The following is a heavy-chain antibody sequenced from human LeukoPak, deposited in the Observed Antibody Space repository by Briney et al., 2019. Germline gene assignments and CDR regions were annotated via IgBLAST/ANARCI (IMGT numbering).Heavy chain of an antibody. V-gene: IGHV4-59*08. CDR2: IYYSGST. D-gene: IGHD7-27*01. CDR1: GGSISSYY. CDR3: ARQRDWGFGXXXDY. J-gene: IGHJ4*02. Sequence: SETLSLTCTVSGGSISSYYWSWIRQPPGKGLEWIGYIYYSGSTNYNPSLKSRVTISVDTSKNQFSLKLSSVTAADTAVYYCARQRDWGFGXXXDYXXXGTXVTVS.